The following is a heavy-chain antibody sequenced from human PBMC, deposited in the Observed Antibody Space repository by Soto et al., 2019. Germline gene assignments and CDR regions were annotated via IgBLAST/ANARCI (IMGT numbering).Heavy chain of an antibody. V-gene: IGHV2-5*02. CDR1: GFSLSTSGVG. D-gene: IGHD2-15*01. J-gene: IGHJ6*02. CDR2: IYWDDDK. CDR3: AYMPCSGGSCYWFSFSGMDV. Sequence: QITLKESGPTLVKPTQTLTLTCTFSGFSLSTSGVGVAWIRQPPGKALEWLALIYWDDDKRYRPSLESRLTITKGTSKNQVGLIMTNMDSVDTATYYVAYMPCSGGSCYWFSFSGMDVWGQGTTVTVSS.